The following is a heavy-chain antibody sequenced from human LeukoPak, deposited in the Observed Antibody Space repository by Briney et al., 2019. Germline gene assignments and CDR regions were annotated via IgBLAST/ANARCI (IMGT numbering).Heavy chain of an antibody. V-gene: IGHV3-23*01. CDR3: AKDGYGVLDY. J-gene: IGHJ4*02. CDR2: ISGSGGST. Sequence: GGSLRLSWAASRFTFSNYVMSWVRQAPGKGLEWVSDISGSGGSTHYADSVKGRFTISRENSQNTLYLQMNSLRAEDTAVYYCAKDGYGVLDYWGQGTLVTVSS. D-gene: IGHD4-17*01. CDR1: RFTFSNYV.